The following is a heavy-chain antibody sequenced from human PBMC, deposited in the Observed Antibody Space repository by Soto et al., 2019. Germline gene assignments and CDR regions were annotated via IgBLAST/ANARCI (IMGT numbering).Heavy chain of an antibody. Sequence: ASVKVSCKASGYTFTSYDINWVRQATGQGLEWMGWMNPNSGNTGHAQKFQGRVTMTRNTSISTAYMELSSLRSEDTAVYYCARGMSPLITFGGVIVQYELAFDIWGQGAMVTVSS. V-gene: IGHV1-8*01. D-gene: IGHD3-16*02. CDR2: MNPNSGNT. J-gene: IGHJ3*02. CDR1: GYTFTSYD. CDR3: ARGMSPLITFGGVIVQYELAFDI.